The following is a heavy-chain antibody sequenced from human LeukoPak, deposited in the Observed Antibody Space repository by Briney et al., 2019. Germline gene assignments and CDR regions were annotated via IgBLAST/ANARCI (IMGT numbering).Heavy chain of an antibody. J-gene: IGHJ5*02. CDR3: ASVSDWLGWFDP. CDR1: GGSISSYY. Sequence: SETLSLTCTVSGGSISSYYWSWIRQPPGKGLEWIGYIYYSGSTNYNPSLKSRVTISVDTSKNQFSLKLSSVTAADTAVYDCASVSDWLGWFDPWGQGTLVTVSS. D-gene: IGHD2-21*02. CDR2: IYYSGST. V-gene: IGHV4-59*01.